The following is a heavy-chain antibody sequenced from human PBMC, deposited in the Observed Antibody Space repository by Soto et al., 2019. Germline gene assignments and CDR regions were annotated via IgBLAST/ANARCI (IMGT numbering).Heavy chain of an antibody. V-gene: IGHV3-13*01. D-gene: IGHD2-8*02. J-gene: IGHJ5*02. CDR2: IGTLHDT. CDR3: ARQASYWHGGGGWLDP. Sequence: PGGSLRLSCAASGFTFGASDMHWVRQAPGKGLEWVAAIGTLHDTFYPDSVKGRFTISRENAKNSLYLQMNSLRADDTAVYYCARQASYWHGGGGWLDPWGQGVLVTVSS. CDR1: GFTFGASD.